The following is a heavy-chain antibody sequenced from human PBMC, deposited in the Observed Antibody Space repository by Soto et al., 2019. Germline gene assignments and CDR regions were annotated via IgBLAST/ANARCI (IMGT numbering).Heavy chain of an antibody. D-gene: IGHD1-26*01. Sequence: SETLSLTCTVSGVSVSSYYCSWIRQPPGKGLEWIGYIYYTETTNYNPSLKTRVTISVDKSKNQFSLKLSSVTAADTAVYYCARVYSGSYSDSWGQGTLVTVSS. V-gene: IGHV4-59*02. CDR3: ARVYSGSYSDS. J-gene: IGHJ4*02. CDR1: GVSVSSYY. CDR2: IYYTETT.